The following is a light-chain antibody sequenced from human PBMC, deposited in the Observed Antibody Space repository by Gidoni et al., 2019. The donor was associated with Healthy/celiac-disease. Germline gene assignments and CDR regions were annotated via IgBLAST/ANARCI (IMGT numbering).Light chain of an antibody. CDR2: EDN. V-gene: IGLV6-57*02. CDR3: QSYYSSNQVAV. CDR1: SGSIASNY. Sequence: NFMLTQPHSVSESPGQTVTISCTGSSGSIASNYVQWYQQRPGSAPTTVIYEDNQSPSGVPDRFSGSIDSSSNSASLTISGLKTEDEADYYCQSYYSSNQVAVFGGGTQLTVL. J-gene: IGLJ7*01.